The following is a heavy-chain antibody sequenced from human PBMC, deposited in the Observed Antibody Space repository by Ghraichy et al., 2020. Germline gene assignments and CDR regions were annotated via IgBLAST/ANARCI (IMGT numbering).Heavy chain of an antibody. V-gene: IGHV1-45*02. CDR3: ASSGFVINVADTDTQHDAFDI. Sequence: SVKVSCKASGYTFTYRYLHWVRQAPGQALEWMGWITPFNGNTNYAQKFQDRVTITRDRSMSTAYMELSSLRSEDTAMYYCASSGFVINVADTDTQHDAFDIWGQGTMVTVSS. CDR2: ITPFNGNT. CDR1: GYTFTYRY. D-gene: IGHD6-25*01. J-gene: IGHJ3*02.